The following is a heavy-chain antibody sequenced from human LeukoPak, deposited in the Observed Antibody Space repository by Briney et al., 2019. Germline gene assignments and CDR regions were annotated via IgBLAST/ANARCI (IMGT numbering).Heavy chain of an antibody. D-gene: IGHD2-2*01. CDR2: IYYSGST. J-gene: IGHJ4*02. CDR3: ARVGDIVVVPGSHFDY. CDR1: GGSISSGGYY. Sequence: PSETLSLTCTVSGGSISSGGYYWSWIRQHPGKGLEWIGYIYYSGSTYYNPSLKSRVTISVDTSKNQFSLKLSSVTAADTAVYYCARVGDIVVVPGSHFDYWGQGTLVTVSS. V-gene: IGHV4-31*03.